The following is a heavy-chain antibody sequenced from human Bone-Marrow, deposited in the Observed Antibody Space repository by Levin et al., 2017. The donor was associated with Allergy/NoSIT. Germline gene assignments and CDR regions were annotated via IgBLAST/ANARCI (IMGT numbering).Heavy chain of an antibody. CDR1: GNRVSSNRFA. V-gene: IGHV6-1*01. CDR2: TYYRSKWFN. J-gene: IGHJ6*03. CDR3: AGGAFDEYAYYMDV. D-gene: IGHD3-3*02. Sequence: PSETLSLTCAISGNRVSSNRFAWNWIRQSPSRGLEWLGRTYYRSKWFNDYAESVKSRITINPDTSKNEFSLQLKSVTPGDTAVYYCAGGAFDEYAYYMDVWGKGTTVIVSS.